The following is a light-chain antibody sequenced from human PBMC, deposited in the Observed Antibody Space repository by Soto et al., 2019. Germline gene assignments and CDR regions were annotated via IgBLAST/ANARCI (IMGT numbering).Light chain of an antibody. CDR1: TSDVGTYNR. CDR3: SSYTSSRSVI. V-gene: IGLV2-18*02. J-gene: IGLJ2*01. Sequence: QSVLTQPPSVSGSPGQSVTISCTGTTSDVGTYNRVSWYQQPPGTAPKLMIYEVSNRPSGVPDRFSGSKSGNTASLTISGLQGEDEADYYCSSYTSSRSVIFGGGTKVTVL. CDR2: EVS.